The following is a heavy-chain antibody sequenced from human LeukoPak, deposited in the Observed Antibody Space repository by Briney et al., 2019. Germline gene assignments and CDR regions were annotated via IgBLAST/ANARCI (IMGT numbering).Heavy chain of an antibody. D-gene: IGHD3-16*01. CDR3: ATGPKGGFDY. Sequence: GSSVKVSCEASGYTFTYRYLHWVRQAPGQALEWMGWITPFNGNTNYAQKFQDRVTITRDRSMSTAYMELSSLRSEDTAMYYCATGPKGGFDYWGQGTLVTVSS. CDR1: GYTFTYRY. J-gene: IGHJ4*02. CDR2: ITPFNGNT. V-gene: IGHV1-45*02.